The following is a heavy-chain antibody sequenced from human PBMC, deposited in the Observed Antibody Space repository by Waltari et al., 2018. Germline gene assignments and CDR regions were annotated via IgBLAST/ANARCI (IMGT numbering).Heavy chain of an antibody. D-gene: IGHD4-17*01. J-gene: IGHJ3*02. CDR1: GGSISSYY. CDR2: IYTSGST. V-gene: IGHV4-4*07. Sequence: QVQLQESGPGLVKPSETLSLTCTASGGSISSYYWSWIRQPAGKGLEWIGRIYTSGSTNYNPSLKSRVTMSVDTSKNQFSLKLSSVTAADTAVYYCARDTVYGEGARDAFDIWGQGTMVTVSS. CDR3: ARDTVYGEGARDAFDI.